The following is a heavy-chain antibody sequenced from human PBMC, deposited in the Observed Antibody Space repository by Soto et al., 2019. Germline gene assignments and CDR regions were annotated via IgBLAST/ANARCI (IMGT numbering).Heavy chain of an antibody. J-gene: IGHJ6*02. CDR2: IWYDGSNK. CDR1: GFTFSSYG. Sequence: GGSLRLSCAASGFTFSSYGMHWVRQAPGKGLEWVAVIWYDGSNKYYADSVKGRFTISRDNSKNTLYLQMNSLRAEDTAVYYCARGAYCSSTSCSDYYYYGMEVWGQGTTVTVS. CDR3: ARGAYCSSTSCSDYYYYGMEV. D-gene: IGHD2-2*01. V-gene: IGHV3-33*01.